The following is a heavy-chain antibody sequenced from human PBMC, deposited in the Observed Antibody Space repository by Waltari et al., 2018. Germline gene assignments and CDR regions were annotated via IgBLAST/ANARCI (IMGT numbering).Heavy chain of an antibody. Sequence: QVQLVQSGAEVKKPGASVKVSCKTSGYIFTGYSHTWVRQAPGQGLECMGWISGYNGNTKNEQNFQDRVTMTIDTSTTTAYMELRSLRSDDTAVYYCARGALGRVYYEYYFDSWGQGTLVTVSS. J-gene: IGHJ4*02. CDR2: ISGYNGNT. D-gene: IGHD3-3*01. V-gene: IGHV1-18*01. CDR1: GYIFTGYS. CDR3: ARGALGRVYYEYYFDS.